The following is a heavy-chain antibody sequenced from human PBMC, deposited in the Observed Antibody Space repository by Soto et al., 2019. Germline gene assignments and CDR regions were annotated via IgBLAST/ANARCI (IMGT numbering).Heavy chain of an antibody. CDR1: GFTFSSDW. Sequence: GSVIRSCAASGFTFSSDWMHWVRQAPGKGLEWVSRINADGGSTHYADSVRGRFTISRDNAKNTLFLQLNSLRVEDTAIYYCIKVLTRGVGVPRFYFDSWGQGTLFTVSS. CDR2: INADGGST. J-gene: IGHJ4*02. D-gene: IGHD3-9*01. V-gene: IGHV3-74*01. CDR3: IKVLTRGVGVPRFYFDS.